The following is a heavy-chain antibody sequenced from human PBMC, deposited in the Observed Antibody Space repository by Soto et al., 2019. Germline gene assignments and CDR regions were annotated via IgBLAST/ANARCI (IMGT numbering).Heavy chain of an antibody. CDR3: AKTKQQVGDYYSAMDV. CDR1: GFTFRTYG. Sequence: QVQLVESGGGVVQPGRSLRLSCAASGFTFRTYGMHWVRQAPGKGLEWVALISYDGSNRYYADSVKGRFTISSATSKNTLFLQMNSLRPEDTAVYYCAKTKQQVGDYYSAMDVWGQGTTVIVSS. J-gene: IGHJ6*02. V-gene: IGHV3-30*18. D-gene: IGHD6-13*01. CDR2: ISYDGSNR.